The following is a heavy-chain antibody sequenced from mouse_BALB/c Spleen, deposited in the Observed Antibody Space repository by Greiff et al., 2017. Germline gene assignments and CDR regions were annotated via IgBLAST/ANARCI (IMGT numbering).Heavy chain of an antibody. CDR2: IRNKANGYTT. CDR1: GFTFTDYY. Sequence: EVKVVESGGGLVQPGGSLRLSCAPSGFTFTDYYMSWVRQPPGKALEWLGFIRNKANGYTTEYSASVKGRFTISRDNSQSILYLQMNTLRAEDSATYYCARDRGAMDYWGQGTSVTVSS. V-gene: IGHV7-3*02. J-gene: IGHJ4*01. CDR3: ARDRGAMDY.